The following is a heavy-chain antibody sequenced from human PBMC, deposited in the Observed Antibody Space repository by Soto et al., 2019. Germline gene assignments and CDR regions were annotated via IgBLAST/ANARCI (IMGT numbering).Heavy chain of an antibody. V-gene: IGHV3-73*02. J-gene: IGHJ4*02. D-gene: IGHD5-18*01. CDR1: GFTFSGSA. Sequence: EVQLVESGGGLVQPGGSLKLSCAASGFTFSGSAMHWVRQASGKGLEWVGRIRSKANSYATAYAASVKGRFTISRDDSKNTAYLQMNCLKTEDTAVYYCTRWGTVDTAMVSYWGQGTLVTVSS. CDR2: IRSKANSYAT. CDR3: TRWGTVDTAMVSY.